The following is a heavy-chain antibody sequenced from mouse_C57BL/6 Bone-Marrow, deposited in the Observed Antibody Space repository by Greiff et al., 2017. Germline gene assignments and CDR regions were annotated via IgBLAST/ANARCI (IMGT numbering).Heavy chain of an antibody. CDR2: INPNYGTT. D-gene: IGHD2-4*01. J-gene: IGHJ3*01. V-gene: IGHV1-39*01. CDR1: GYSFTDYN. Sequence: EVKLVESGPELVKPGASVKISCKASGYSFTDYNMNWVKQSNGKSLEWIGVINPNYGTTSYNQKFKGKATLTVDQSSSTAYMQLNSLTSEDSAVYYCASQRNYDYDGWFAYWGQGTLVTVSA. CDR3: ASQRNYDYDGWFAY.